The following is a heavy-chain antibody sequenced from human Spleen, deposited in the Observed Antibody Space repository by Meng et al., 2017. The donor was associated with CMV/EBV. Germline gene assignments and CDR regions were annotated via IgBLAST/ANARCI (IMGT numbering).Heavy chain of an antibody. D-gene: IGHD3-10*01. CDR1: GRSFSGSY. J-gene: IGHJ6*02. CDR2: INRSGSA. CDR3: ARGSYYGSGTYFSYYYGLDI. V-gene: IGHV4-34*01. Sequence: GSLRLSCAVSGRSFSGSYWTWVRQPPGKGLEWIGEINRSGSANYNPSLKSRVTISEDMSKNEFSLTLSSVTAADTAVYYCARGSYYGSGTYFSYYYGLDIWGRGTTVTVSS.